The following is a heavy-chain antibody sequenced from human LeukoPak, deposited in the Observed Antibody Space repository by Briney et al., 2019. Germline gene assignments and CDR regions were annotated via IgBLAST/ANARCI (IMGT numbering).Heavy chain of an antibody. J-gene: IGHJ5*02. Sequence: GESRKISCKGSGYRFTSYWSGWVRQMPGKGLEWMGIIYPGDSDTRYSPSFEGQATISADKSISTAYLQWSSLKASDTALYYCARRASSSLGWFDPWGQGTLVTVSS. CDR1: GYRFTSYW. V-gene: IGHV5-51*01. CDR2: IYPGDSDT. CDR3: ARRASSSLGWFDP. D-gene: IGHD6-6*01.